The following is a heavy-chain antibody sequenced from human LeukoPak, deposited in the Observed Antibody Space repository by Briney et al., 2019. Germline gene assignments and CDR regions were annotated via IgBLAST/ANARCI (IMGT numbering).Heavy chain of an antibody. CDR1: GYTFTNYG. J-gene: IGHJ4*02. V-gene: IGHV1-18*01. Sequence: GASVKVSCKASGYTFTNYGITWVRQASGQGIEWMGWISAYTGKTNSAQKLQGRVTMTTDTSTSTGYMELRSLRSDDTAVYCCARERYWGQGTLVTVSS. CDR2: ISAYTGKT. CDR3: ARERY.